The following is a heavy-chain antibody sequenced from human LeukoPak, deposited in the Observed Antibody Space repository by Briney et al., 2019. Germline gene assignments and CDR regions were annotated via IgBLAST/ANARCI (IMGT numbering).Heavy chain of an antibody. CDR2: INHSGST. CDR3: ARDSGSYNAFDI. V-gene: IGHV4-34*01. Sequence: SETLSLTCAVYGGSFSGYYWSWIRQPPGKGLEWIGEINHSGSTNYNPSLKSRVTISVDTFKNQFSLNLSSVTAADTAVYYCARDSGSYNAFDIWGQGTMVTVSS. D-gene: IGHD1-26*01. J-gene: IGHJ3*02. CDR1: GGSFSGYY.